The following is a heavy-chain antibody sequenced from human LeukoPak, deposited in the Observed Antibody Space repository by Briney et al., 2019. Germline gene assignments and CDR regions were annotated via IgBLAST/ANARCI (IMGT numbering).Heavy chain of an antibody. V-gene: IGHV3-15*01. CDR1: GFSFSNAW. Sequence: PGGSLRLSCAASGFSFSNAWMSWVRQAPGKGLEWVGRIKSKADGGTIDYAAPVKGRFTMSREDSKNTLYLQMHSLKTEDTAVYYCTTVISIGGSYYGPVFWGQETLVTVSS. D-gene: IGHD3-10*01. J-gene: IGHJ4*02. CDR2: IKSKADGGTI. CDR3: TTVISIGGSYYGPVF.